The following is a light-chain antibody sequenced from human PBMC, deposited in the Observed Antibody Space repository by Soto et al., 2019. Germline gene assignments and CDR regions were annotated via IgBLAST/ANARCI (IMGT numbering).Light chain of an antibody. CDR3: QQYGSYPIT. CDR1: QSVSSSY. CDR2: GAS. J-gene: IGKJ5*01. Sequence: EIVLTQSPGTLSLSPGERATLSCRASQSVSSSYLAWYQQQPGQAPRLLIYGASSRATGIPDRFSGSGSETDFTLTISSLEPEDFAVYFCQQYGSYPITFGQGTRLEIK. V-gene: IGKV3-20*01.